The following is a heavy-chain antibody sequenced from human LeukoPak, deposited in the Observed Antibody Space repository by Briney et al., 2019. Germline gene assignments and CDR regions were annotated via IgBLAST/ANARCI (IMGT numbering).Heavy chain of an antibody. CDR3: AKDRNRWPPNFDP. V-gene: IGHV3-23*01. J-gene: IGHJ5*02. CDR2: ISSSCGTT. D-gene: IGHD1-14*01. Sequence: GGTLPLSHAASGFSFSTYAVSWVRQAPGQGLEWVSAISSSCGTTYYADSVKGRFSISRDNTKNTVHLQMNSLRAEDTAVYYCAKDRNRWPPNFDPWHQGTLLTVSA. CDR1: GFSFSTYA.